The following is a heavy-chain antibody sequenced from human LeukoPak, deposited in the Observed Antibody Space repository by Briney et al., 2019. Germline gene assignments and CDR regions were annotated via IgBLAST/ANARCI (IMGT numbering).Heavy chain of an antibody. J-gene: IGHJ3*02. CDR2: IYYSDST. CDR1: GGSVGSYY. Sequence: PSETLSLTCTVSGGSVGSYYWTWIRQPPGKGLEWIGWIYYSDSTNYNPSLKSRVTISVDTSKNQFSLKLSSVTAADTAVYYCAKPPITGTTEAFDIWGQGTMVTVSS. D-gene: IGHD1-20*01. V-gene: IGHV4-59*02. CDR3: AKPPITGTTEAFDI.